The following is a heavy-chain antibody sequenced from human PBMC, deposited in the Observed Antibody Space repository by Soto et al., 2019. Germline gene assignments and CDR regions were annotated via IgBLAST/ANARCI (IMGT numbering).Heavy chain of an antibody. D-gene: IGHD2-15*01. CDR3: AREVVGPHIVVVVAATPNYYYYYMDV. V-gene: IGHV3-33*01. CDR1: GFTFSSYG. CDR2: IWYDGSNK. Sequence: PGGSLRLSCAASGFTFSSYGMHWVRQAPGKGLEWVAVIWYDGSNKYYADSVKGRFTISRDNSKNTLYLQMNSLRAEDTAVYYCAREVVGPHIVVVVAATPNYYYYYMDVWGKGTTVTVSS. J-gene: IGHJ6*03.